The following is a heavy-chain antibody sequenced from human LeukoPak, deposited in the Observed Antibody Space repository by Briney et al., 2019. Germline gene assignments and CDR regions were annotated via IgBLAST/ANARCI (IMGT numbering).Heavy chain of an antibody. D-gene: IGHD1-1*01. Sequence: GGSLRLSCAASGFTFSSYSMNWVRQAPGKGLEWVSSISSNSSYIYYADSVEGRFTISRDNAKNSLYLQMNSLRAEDTAVYYCAREGRWNDDYWGQGTLVTVSS. J-gene: IGHJ4*02. CDR3: AREGRWNDDY. V-gene: IGHV3-21*01. CDR2: ISSNSSYI. CDR1: GFTFSSYS.